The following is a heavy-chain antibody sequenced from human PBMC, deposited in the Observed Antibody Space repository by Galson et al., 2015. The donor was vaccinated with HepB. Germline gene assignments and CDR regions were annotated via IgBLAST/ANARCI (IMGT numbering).Heavy chain of an antibody. CDR2: INPSGDST. Sequence: SVKVSCKASGYTFTSYYMHWVRQAPGQGLEWMEIINPSGDSTSYAQKFQGRATMTRDTSTSTVYMELSSLRSEDTAVYYWASGGSYDYWGQGTLVTVSS. CDR1: GYTFTSYY. V-gene: IGHV1-46*01. CDR3: ASGGSYDY. J-gene: IGHJ4*02. D-gene: IGHD1-26*01.